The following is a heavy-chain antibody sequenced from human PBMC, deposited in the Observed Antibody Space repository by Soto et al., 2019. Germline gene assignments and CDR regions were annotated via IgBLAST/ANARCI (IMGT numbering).Heavy chain of an antibody. CDR2: ISSSGSTI. V-gene: IGHV3-48*03. Sequence: VGSLRLSCAASGFTFSSYEMNWVRQAPGKGLEWVSYISSSGSTIYYADSVKGRFTISRDNAKNSLYLQMNSLRAEDTAVYYCARYCSSTSCYFSAGSGMDVWGQGTTVTVSS. CDR3: ARYCSSTSCYFSAGSGMDV. D-gene: IGHD2-2*01. CDR1: GFTFSSYE. J-gene: IGHJ6*02.